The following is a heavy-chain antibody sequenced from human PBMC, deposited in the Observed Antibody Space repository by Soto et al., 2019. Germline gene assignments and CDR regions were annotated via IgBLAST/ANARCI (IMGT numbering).Heavy chain of an antibody. CDR1: GGTFSSYA. V-gene: IGHV1-69*13. J-gene: IGHJ6*02. CDR3: ARVSILPYYYYYGMDV. Sequence: SVKVSCKTSGGTFSSYAINWVRQAPGQGLEWMGGIIPIFGTANYAQKFQGRVTITAEESTSTAYMELSSLRSEDTAVYYCARVSILPYYYYYGMDVWGQGTTVTVSS. CDR2: IIPIFGTA. D-gene: IGHD3-16*02.